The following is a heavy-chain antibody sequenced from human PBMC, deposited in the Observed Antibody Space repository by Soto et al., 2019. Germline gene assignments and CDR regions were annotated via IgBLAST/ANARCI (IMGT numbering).Heavy chain of an antibody. CDR3: VRGDNWNDEASDY. CDR2: IWSDGNNR. Sequence: QVQLVESGGGVVQPGRSLRLSCEASGFMFSNHGMHWVRQAPGKGLEWVAVIWSDGNNRYYADSVKGRFTISRDNSKNTLYLQMNRLRAEDTAVYYCVRGDNWNDEASDYWGQGTLVTVSS. D-gene: IGHD1-1*01. V-gene: IGHV3-33*01. CDR1: GFMFSNHG. J-gene: IGHJ4*02.